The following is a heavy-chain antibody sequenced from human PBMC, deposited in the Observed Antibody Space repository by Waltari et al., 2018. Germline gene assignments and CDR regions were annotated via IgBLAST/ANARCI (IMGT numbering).Heavy chain of an antibody. D-gene: IGHD2-21*01. Sequence: QMQLQESGPGLVKPSETMYLTCSVSGVSITSSRNYWGWIRQPPGKGLEWIATMSYGWPTYSTPSLKSRVTVSRDTSKNQLSLKLDSVSAADTSLYYCATYIGASLGTAAFDVWGQGTMVTVSS. J-gene: IGHJ3*01. V-gene: IGHV4-39*01. CDR1: GVSITSSRNY. CDR2: MSYGWPT. CDR3: ATYIGASLGTAAFDV.